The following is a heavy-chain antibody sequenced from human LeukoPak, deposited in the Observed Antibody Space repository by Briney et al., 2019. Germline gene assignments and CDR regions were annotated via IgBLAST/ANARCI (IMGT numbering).Heavy chain of an antibody. CDR2: IYPGDSDT. D-gene: IGHD2/OR15-2a*01. V-gene: IGHV5-51*01. J-gene: IGHJ4*02. Sequence: GESLKISCKGSGYSFTSYWIGWVRQMPGKGLEWMGIIYPGDSDTRYSPSFEGQVTISAAKSISTAYLQWSSLKASDTAMYYCATPLLYASENFDHWGPGTLVTVSS. CDR1: GYSFTSYW. CDR3: ATPLLYASENFDH.